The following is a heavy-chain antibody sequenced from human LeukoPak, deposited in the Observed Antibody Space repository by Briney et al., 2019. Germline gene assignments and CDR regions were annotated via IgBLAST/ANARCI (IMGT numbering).Heavy chain of an antibody. V-gene: IGHV3-23*01. CDR3: AKGVGSSWRGYFDY. CDR2: ISGTGGST. D-gene: IGHD6-13*01. J-gene: IGHJ4*02. Sequence: GGSLRLSCAASGFTFRSYVMSWLRQAPRKGLEWVSDISGTGGSTYYADSVKGRFTSSRDNSKNTLYLQMNSLKVEDTAVYYCAKGVGSSWRGYFDYWGQGTLVTVSS. CDR1: GFTFRSYV.